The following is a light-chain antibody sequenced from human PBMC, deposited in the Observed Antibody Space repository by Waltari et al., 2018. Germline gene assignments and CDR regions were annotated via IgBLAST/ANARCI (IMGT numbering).Light chain of an antibody. CDR1: NSDIVSYSF. V-gene: IGLV2-14*03. Sequence: QSALTQPASVSASPGQSIPTSCTGTNSDIVSYSFVFWFQQHPGKVPKLILYNVRSRPSGISDRFSGSKSGNTASLTISGLQAEDEADYYCSSYTTFTTRVFGTGTKVTVL. CDR3: SSYTTFTTRV. J-gene: IGLJ1*01. CDR2: NVR.